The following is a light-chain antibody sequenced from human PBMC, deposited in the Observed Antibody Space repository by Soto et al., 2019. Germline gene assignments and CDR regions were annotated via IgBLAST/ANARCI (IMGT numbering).Light chain of an antibody. Sequence: EIVMTQSPATLSVSPGERATLSCRASQSVSSNLAWYQQKPGQAPRLLIYGASNRATGIPGRFSGSGSGTDFTLTISSLEPEDFAVYYCQQHSDWPLTFGGGTKVEIK. CDR1: QSVSSN. J-gene: IGKJ4*01. CDR2: GAS. V-gene: IGKV3-11*01. CDR3: QQHSDWPLT.